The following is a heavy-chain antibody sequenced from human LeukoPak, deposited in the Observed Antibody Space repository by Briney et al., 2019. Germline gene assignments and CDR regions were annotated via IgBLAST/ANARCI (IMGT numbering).Heavy chain of an antibody. CDR2: IWYDGSNK. CDR1: GFTFSSYG. J-gene: IGHJ6*02. V-gene: IGHV3-33*01. D-gene: IGHD2-21*02. Sequence: GGSLRLSCAASGFTFSSYGMHWVRQAPGKGLEWVAVIWYDGSNKYYADSVKGRFTISRDNSKNTLYLQMNSLRAEDTAVYYCARVSGDYVYYYYYGMDVWGQGTTVTVSS. CDR3: ARVSGDYVYYYYYGMDV.